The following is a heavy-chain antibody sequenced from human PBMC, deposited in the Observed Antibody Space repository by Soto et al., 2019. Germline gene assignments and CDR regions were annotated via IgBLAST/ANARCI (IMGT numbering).Heavy chain of an antibody. CDR3: ARDQDDNRNFDY. D-gene: IGHD1-1*01. V-gene: IGHV1-69*13. J-gene: IGHJ4*01. CDR1: GGTLSSFA. Sequence: SVKVSCKASGGTLSSFAISWVRQAPGQGLEWMGTIIPIFGKANYAQNLQGRVTITAFESTSTVYMELSSLRSDDTALYYCARDQDDNRNFDYWG. CDR2: IIPIFGKA.